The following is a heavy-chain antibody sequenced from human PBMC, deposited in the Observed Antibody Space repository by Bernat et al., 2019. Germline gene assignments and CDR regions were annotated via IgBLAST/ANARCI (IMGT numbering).Heavy chain of an antibody. CDR3: ARGRGSYYPPAVGWFDP. CDR1: GGSISSGDYY. V-gene: IGHV4-61*08. J-gene: IGHJ5*02. D-gene: IGHD1-26*01. CDR2: IYYSGST. Sequence: QVQLQESGPGLVKPSQTLSLTCTVSGGSISSGDYYWSWIRQPPGKGLEWIGYIYYSGSTNYNPSLKSRVTISVDTSKNQFSLKLSSVTAADTAVYYCARGRGSYYPPAVGWFDPWGQGTLVTVSS.